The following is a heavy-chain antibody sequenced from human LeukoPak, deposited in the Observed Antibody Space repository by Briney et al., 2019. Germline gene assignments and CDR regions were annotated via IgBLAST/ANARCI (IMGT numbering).Heavy chain of an antibody. Sequence: SVKVSCKATGYTFTSYGISSVRQAPGQGFEWMGWISAYNGNTNYAQKLQGRVTMTTDTSTSTAYMELRSLRSDDTAVYYCARENSGDPSDSWGQGSLVTVSS. CDR1: GYTFTSYG. J-gene: IGHJ4*02. D-gene: IGHD4-17*01. V-gene: IGHV1-18*01. CDR3: ARENSGDPSDS. CDR2: ISAYNGNT.